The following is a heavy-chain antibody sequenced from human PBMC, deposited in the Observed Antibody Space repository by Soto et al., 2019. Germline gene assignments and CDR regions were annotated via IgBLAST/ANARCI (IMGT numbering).Heavy chain of an antibody. D-gene: IGHD2-2*01. CDR1: GYTFSCYH. J-gene: IGHJ4*01. Sequence: ASVKVSCTASGYTFSCYHMHWVRQAPGQGLEYMGWINPDSGGTHYAQKFQGRVSMTRDTSISTAYMELSRLRPDDTAVYYCATGAVSATAMGDFWGQGTLVTVSS. CDR3: ATGAVSATAMGDF. V-gene: IGHV1-2*02. CDR2: INPDSGGT.